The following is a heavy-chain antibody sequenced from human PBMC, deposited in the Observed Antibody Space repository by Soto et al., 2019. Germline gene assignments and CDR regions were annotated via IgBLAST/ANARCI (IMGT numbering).Heavy chain of an antibody. Sequence: QVQLQQSGPGLVKPSQTLSLTCAISGDSVSSNSAAWNWIRQSPSRGLEWLGRTYYRSKWYNDYAVSVKSRITLNPDTSKNQFSLHLNSVTPEDTAVYYCARDYGSSWYDTVGFDYWGQGTLVTVSS. CDR2: TYYRSKWYN. D-gene: IGHD6-13*01. CDR3: ARDYGSSWYDTVGFDY. J-gene: IGHJ4*02. V-gene: IGHV6-1*01. CDR1: GDSVSSNSAA.